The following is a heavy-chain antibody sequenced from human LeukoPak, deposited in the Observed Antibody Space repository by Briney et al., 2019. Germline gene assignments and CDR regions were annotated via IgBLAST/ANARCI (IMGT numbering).Heavy chain of an antibody. Sequence: SETLSLTCAVYGGSFSGYYWSWIRQPPGKGLEWIGEINHSGSTNYNPSLKSRVTISVDTSKNQFSLKLSSVTAADTAVYYCARLRGNPNSWEKMYNWFDPWGQGTLVTVSS. V-gene: IGHV4-34*01. CDR1: GGSFSGYY. J-gene: IGHJ5*02. CDR3: ARLRGNPNSWEKMYNWFDP. CDR2: INHSGST. D-gene: IGHD3-10*01.